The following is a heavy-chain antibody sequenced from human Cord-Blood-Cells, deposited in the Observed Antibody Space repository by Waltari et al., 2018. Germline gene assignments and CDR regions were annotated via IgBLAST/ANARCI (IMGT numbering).Heavy chain of an antibody. D-gene: IGHD3-10*01. V-gene: IGHV4-39*01. J-gene: IGHJ3*02. CDR3: ANYGSGSYDAFDI. Sequence: QLQLQESGPGLVKPSETLSLTCTVSGGSISSSSYYWGWIRQPPGKGLEWIGSIYYSGSNYYNPSLKSRVTISVDTSKNQFSLTLSSVTAADTAVYYCANYGSGSYDAFDIWGQGTMVTVSS. CDR1: GGSISSSSYY. CDR2: IYYSGSN.